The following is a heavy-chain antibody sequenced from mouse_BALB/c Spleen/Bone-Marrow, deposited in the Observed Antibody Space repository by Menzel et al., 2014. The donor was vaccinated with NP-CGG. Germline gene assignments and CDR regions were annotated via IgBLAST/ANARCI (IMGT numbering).Heavy chain of an antibody. Sequence: EVQGVESGGGLVQPGGSMKLSCVASGFTFSNYWMNWVRQSPEKGLEWVAEIRLKSNNYATHYAETVKGRFTISRDDSKSSVYLQMNNLRAEDTGIYYCARNWDYFDYWGQGTTLTVSS. CDR1: GFTFSNYW. D-gene: IGHD4-1*01. CDR3: ARNWDYFDY. J-gene: IGHJ2*01. CDR2: IRLKSNNYAT. V-gene: IGHV6-6*02.